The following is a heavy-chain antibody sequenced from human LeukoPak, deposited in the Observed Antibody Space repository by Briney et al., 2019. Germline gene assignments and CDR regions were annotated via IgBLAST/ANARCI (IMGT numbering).Heavy chain of an antibody. CDR2: ISSSGSTI. J-gene: IGHJ4*02. CDR1: GFTFSDYY. Sequence: PGGSLRLSCAASGFTFSDYYMSWTRQAPGKGLEWVSYISSSGSTIYYADSVKGRFTISRDNAKNSLYLQMNSLRAEDTAVYYCARGAVDTAMVPDFDYWGQGTLVTVSS. V-gene: IGHV3-11*01. D-gene: IGHD5-18*01. CDR3: ARGAVDTAMVPDFDY.